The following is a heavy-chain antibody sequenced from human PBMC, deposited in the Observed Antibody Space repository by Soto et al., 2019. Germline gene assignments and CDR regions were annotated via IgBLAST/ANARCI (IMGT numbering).Heavy chain of an antibody. V-gene: IGHV4-30-4*08. CDR2: IYYSGST. CDR1: GGSISRGGYY. Sequence: PSETLSLTCTVSGGSISRGGYYWSWIRQHPGKGLEWIGYIYYSGSTYYNPSLKSRVTISVDTSKNQFSLKLSSVTAADTAVYYCARGRITIFWPWFDPWGQGTLVTVSS. J-gene: IGHJ5*02. CDR3: ARGRITIFWPWFDP. D-gene: IGHD3-9*01.